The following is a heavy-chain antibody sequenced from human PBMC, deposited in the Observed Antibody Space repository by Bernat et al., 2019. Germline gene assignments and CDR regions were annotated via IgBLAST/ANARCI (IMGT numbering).Heavy chain of an antibody. J-gene: IGHJ4*02. CDR1: GFTFSSYS. D-gene: IGHD4-17*01. CDR3: ARETGDPHFDY. CDR2: ISSSSSYI. V-gene: IGHV3-21*05. Sequence: EVQLVESGGGLVKPGGYLRLSCAASGFTFSSYSMNWVRQAPGKGLEWVSYISSSSSYIYYADSVKGRFTISRDNAKNSLYLQMNSLRAEDTAVYYCARETGDPHFDYWGQGTLVTVSS.